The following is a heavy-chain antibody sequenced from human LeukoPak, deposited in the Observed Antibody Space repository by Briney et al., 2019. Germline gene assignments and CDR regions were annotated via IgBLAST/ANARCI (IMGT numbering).Heavy chain of an antibody. CDR2: MNPNSGNT. CDR1: GYTFTSYG. D-gene: IGHD4-17*01. CDR3: ARAGDDYGDYFQH. Sequence: ASVKVSCKASGYTFTSYGFSWVRQATGQGLEWMGWMNPNSGNTGYAQKFQGRVTMTRNTSISTAYMELSSLRSEDTAVYYCARAGDDYGDYFQHWGQGTLVTVSS. V-gene: IGHV1-8*02. J-gene: IGHJ1*01.